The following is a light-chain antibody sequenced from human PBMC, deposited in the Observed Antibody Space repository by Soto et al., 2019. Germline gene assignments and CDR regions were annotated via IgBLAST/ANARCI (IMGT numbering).Light chain of an antibody. CDR3: CSYASSSPFV. CDR2: EGS. J-gene: IGLJ2*01. V-gene: IGLV2-23*03. Sequence: QSALTQPASVSGSPGQSITISCTGTSNDVGSYNLVSWYQQHPGKAPKLMIYEGSKRPSGVSNRFSGSKSDNTASLTISGLQAEDEADYYCCSYASSSPFVFGGGTKVTVL. CDR1: SNDVGSYNL.